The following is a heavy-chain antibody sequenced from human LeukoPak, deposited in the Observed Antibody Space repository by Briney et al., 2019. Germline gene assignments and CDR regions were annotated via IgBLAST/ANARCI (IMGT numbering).Heavy chain of an antibody. Sequence: SVRVSCKASGYTFTGYYMYWVRQAPGQGLEWMGGINPNSGGTNYAQKFQGRVTMTRDTSISTAYLELSRLRSYYSAVDSCAREGFMENWGQGTLVSVSS. CDR3: AREGFMEN. V-gene: IGHV1-2*02. CDR1: GYTFTGYY. J-gene: IGHJ4*02. D-gene: IGHD3-3*01. CDR2: INPNSGGT.